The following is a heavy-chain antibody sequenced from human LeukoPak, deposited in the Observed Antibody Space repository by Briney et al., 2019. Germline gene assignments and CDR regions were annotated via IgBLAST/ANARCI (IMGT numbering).Heavy chain of an antibody. CDR3: ARANFLYCSSTTCLFDY. D-gene: IGHD2-2*01. V-gene: IGHV1-2*02. CDR1: GYTFTDYY. J-gene: IGHJ4*02. CDR2: INPNDGDT. Sequence: ASVKVSCKASGYTFTDYYMHWVRQAPGEGFEWMGWINPNDGDTNYAQKFQGRVTMTRDTSISTAHMEVSRLRSDDTAVYYCARANFLYCSSTTCLFDYWGQGTLVTVSS.